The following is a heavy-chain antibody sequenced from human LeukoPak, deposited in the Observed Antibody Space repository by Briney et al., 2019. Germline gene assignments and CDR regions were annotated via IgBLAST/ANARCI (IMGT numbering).Heavy chain of an antibody. CDR2: VHHSGRT. CDR1: GYSISSDYY. CDR3: ARAEGYNDAFDI. V-gene: IGHV4-38-2*02. J-gene: IGHJ3*02. Sequence: SETLSLTCTVSGYSISSDYYWGWIRQPPGKGLEWIGSVHHSGRTYYNPSLKSRVTISVDTSKNQFSLKLNSVTAADTAVYYCARAEGYNDAFDIWGQGTMVTVSS. D-gene: IGHD5-24*01.